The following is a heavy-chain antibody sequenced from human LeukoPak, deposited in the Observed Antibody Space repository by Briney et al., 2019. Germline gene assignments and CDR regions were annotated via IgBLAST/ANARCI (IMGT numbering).Heavy chain of an antibody. Sequence: SETLSLTCTVSGGSISSYYWSWIRQPAGKGLEWIGRIYPSGSTNYNPSLKSRVTISADTSKDQFSLKLASVTAADTAVYYCATGYSSTWYYFDYWGQGTLVTVSS. CDR1: GGSISSYY. D-gene: IGHD6-13*01. V-gene: IGHV4-4*07. CDR2: IYPSGST. CDR3: ATGYSSTWYYFDY. J-gene: IGHJ4*02.